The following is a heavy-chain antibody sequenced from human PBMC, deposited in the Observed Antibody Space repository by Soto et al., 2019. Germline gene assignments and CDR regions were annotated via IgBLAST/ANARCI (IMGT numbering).Heavy chain of an antibody. V-gene: IGHV3-30*18. D-gene: IGHD3-10*01. CDR3: SKYYYGSGSYYLPGYYFDY. Sequence: GGSLRLSCAASGFTFSLYGMHWVRQAPGRGLEWVAVTSYDGSNKFYAESVKGRFTISRDNSKNTLYLEMNSLRPEDTAVYFCSKYYYGSGSYYLPGYYFDYWGQGTLVTVSS. CDR1: GFTFSLYG. J-gene: IGHJ4*02. CDR2: TSYDGSNK.